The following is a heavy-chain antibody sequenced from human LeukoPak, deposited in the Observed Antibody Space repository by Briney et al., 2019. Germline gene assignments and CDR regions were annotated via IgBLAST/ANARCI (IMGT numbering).Heavy chain of an antibody. V-gene: IGHV3-30*04. D-gene: IGHD3-16*01. CDR2: ISFDGINK. J-gene: IGHJ4*02. Sequence: PGRSLRLSCAASGFTFSSYAMHWVRQAPGKGLEWVAVISFDGINKYYADSVKGRFTISRDNSKNTLYLQMNSLRAGDTAVYYCAKVGQTVKYVWGEVRYWGQGTLVTVSS. CDR1: GFTFSSYA. CDR3: AKVGQTVKYVWGEVRY.